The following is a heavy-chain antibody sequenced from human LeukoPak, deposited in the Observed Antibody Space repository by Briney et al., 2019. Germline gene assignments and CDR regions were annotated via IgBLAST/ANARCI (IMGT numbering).Heavy chain of an antibody. CDR1: GFTFSSYW. CDR2: IKPDGSEK. J-gene: IGHJ4*02. V-gene: IGHV3-7*01. D-gene: IGHD4-17*01. CDR3: VPEYYDYGDGGY. Sequence: GGSLRLSCAASGFTFSSYWMSWVRQAPGKGLEWVGNIKPDGSEKYYVDSVKGRFTISRDNAKNTLYLQMNSLRVEDTAVYYCVPEYYDYGDGGYWGQGTLVTVSS.